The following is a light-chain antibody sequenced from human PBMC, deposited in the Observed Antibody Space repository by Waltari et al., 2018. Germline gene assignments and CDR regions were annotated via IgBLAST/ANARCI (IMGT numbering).Light chain of an antibody. CDR1: QSIGFS. CDR2: KAS. Sequence: DIQMTQSPSILSASLGDKVTIPCRASQSIGFSMAWYQQKPGKAPKILIYKASSLLSGVPSRFSGSGSGTEFTLTISSLQPDDFATYYCQQSKTFGQGTKVEI. V-gene: IGKV1-5*03. CDR3: QQSKT. J-gene: IGKJ1*01.